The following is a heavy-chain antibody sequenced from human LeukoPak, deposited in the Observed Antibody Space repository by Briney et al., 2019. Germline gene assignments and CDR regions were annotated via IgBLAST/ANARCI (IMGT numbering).Heavy chain of an antibody. V-gene: IGHV4-39*02. CDR3: AREPQSVLGAFDI. CDR1: GGSISSSRYY. CDR2: IYYSGST. Sequence: SETLSLTCTVSGGSISSSRYYWGWIRQPPGKGLEWIGSIYYSGSTYYNPSLKSRVTISVDTSKNQFSLKLSSVTAADTAVYYCAREPQSVLGAFDIWGQGTMVTVSS. J-gene: IGHJ3*02. D-gene: IGHD3-16*01.